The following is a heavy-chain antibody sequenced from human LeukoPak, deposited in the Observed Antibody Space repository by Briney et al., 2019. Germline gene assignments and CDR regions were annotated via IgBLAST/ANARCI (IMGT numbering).Heavy chain of an antibody. CDR1: GYTFTNYY. CDR2: INPSAGST. J-gene: IGHJ6*03. Sequence: ASVKVSCKASGYTFTNYYMHWVRQAPGQGLEWMGIINPSAGSTSYAQKFQGRVTITTDESTSTAYMELSSLRSEDTAVYYCARELAYYGSGSYYNLADYYYYYMDVWGKGTTVTVSS. CDR3: ARELAYYGSGSYYNLADYYYYYMDV. D-gene: IGHD3-10*01. V-gene: IGHV1-46*01.